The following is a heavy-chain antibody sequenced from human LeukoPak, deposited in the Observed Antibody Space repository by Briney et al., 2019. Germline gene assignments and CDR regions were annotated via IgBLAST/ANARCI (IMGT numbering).Heavy chain of an antibody. CDR3: ASHLLYYDAFDI. D-gene: IGHD2-8*01. V-gene: IGHV3-66*04. J-gene: IGHJ3*02. CDR1: GXTVSSNY. CDR2: IYSGGST. Sequence: GSLRLSFAASGXTVSSNYMSWVRQAPGKGLEWVSVIYSGGSTYYADSVKGRFTISRDNSKNTLYLQMNSLRAEDTAVYYCASHLLYYDAFDIWGQGTMVTVSS.